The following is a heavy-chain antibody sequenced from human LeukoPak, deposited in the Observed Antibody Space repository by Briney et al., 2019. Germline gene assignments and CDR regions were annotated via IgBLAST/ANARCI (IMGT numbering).Heavy chain of an antibody. Sequence: GGSLRLSCTASGFTFGDYAMSWFRQAPGKGLEWVGFIRSKAYGGTTEYAASVKGRFTISRDDSKSIAYLQMNSLKTEDTAVYYCTRSYYYGSGMLGYWGQGTLVTVSS. CDR3: TRSYYYGSGMLGY. D-gene: IGHD3-10*01. V-gene: IGHV3-49*03. J-gene: IGHJ4*02. CDR2: IRSKAYGGTT. CDR1: GFTFGDYA.